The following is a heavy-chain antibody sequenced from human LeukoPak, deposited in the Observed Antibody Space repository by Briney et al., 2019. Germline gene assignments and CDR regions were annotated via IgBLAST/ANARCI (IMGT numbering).Heavy chain of an antibody. CDR3: ANPRDRGYYFYFDY. CDR2: FSGSGGST. D-gene: IGHD3-22*01. V-gene: IGHV3-23*01. J-gene: IGHJ4*02. Sequence: GGSLRLSCEASGFTFRSYAMSWVRQAPRKGLEWVSGFSGSGGSTYCADSVKGRFTISRDNSRNTLYLQMNSLRAEDTAVYYCANPRDRGYYFYFDYWGQGTLVTVSS. CDR1: GFTFRSYA.